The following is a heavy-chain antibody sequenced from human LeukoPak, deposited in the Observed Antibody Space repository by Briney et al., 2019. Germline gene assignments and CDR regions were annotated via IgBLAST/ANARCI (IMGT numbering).Heavy chain of an antibody. CDR1: SGSLSGYY. CDR3: VRGFSGVVGEY. Sequence: SETLSLTCAVYSGSLSGYYWSWLRQPPGKGLEWIGEIKDGGITNYNPSLRSRVTISADTSKKQLSLKLSSATDADTAVYYCVRGFSGVVGEYWGQGTQVTVSS. J-gene: IGHJ4*02. CDR2: IKDGGIT. V-gene: IGHV4-34*01. D-gene: IGHD3-10*01.